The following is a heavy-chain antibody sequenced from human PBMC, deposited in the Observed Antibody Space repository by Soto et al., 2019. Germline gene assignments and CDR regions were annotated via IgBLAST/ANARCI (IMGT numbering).Heavy chain of an antibody. D-gene: IGHD6-19*01. CDR2: ISDSGGST. CDR1: GFTFSSCA. Sequence: EVQLLESGGGLVQPGGSLRISCAASGFTFSSCAMTWVRQAPGMGLQWVSAISDSGGSTYYADSVRGRFTISRDNSKNTLYLQLNSLGAEDTAVYYCAKDKPAAGSQWLVPIWGRGTLVTVSS. J-gene: IGHJ4*02. CDR3: AKDKPAAGSQWLVPI. V-gene: IGHV3-23*01.